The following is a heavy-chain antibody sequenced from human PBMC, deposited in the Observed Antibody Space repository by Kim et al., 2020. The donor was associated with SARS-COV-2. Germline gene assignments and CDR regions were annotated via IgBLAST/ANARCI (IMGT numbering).Heavy chain of an antibody. V-gene: IGHV3-53*01. CDR3: ANWPDNGSGSYDYYGMDV. J-gene: IGHJ6*02. CDR2: IYSGGST. Sequence: GGSLRLSCAASGFTVSSNYMSWVRQAPGKGLEWVSVIYSGGSTYYADSVKGRFTISRDNSKNTLYLQMNSLRAEDTAVYYCANWPDNGSGSYDYYGMDVWGQGTTVTVSS. D-gene: IGHD3-10*01. CDR1: GFTVSSNY.